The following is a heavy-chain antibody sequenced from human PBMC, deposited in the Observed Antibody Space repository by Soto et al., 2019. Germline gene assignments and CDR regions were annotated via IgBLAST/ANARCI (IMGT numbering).Heavy chain of an antibody. Sequence: GGSLRLSCAASGFTFSSSAMSWVRQAPGKGLEWVSVIYSGGSTYYADSVKGRFTISRHNSKNTLYLQMNSLRAEDTAVYYCASPLSTTVLAFDLWGRGTLVTVSS. CDR3: ASPLSTTVLAFDL. D-gene: IGHD4-17*01. CDR2: IYSGGST. V-gene: IGHV3-53*04. CDR1: GFTFSSSA. J-gene: IGHJ2*01.